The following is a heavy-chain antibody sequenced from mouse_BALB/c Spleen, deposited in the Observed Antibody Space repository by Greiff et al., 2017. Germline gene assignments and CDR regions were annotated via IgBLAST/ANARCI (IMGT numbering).Heavy chain of an antibody. J-gene: IGHJ4*01. CDR3: ARGGIYYYDAMDY. V-gene: IGHV5-6-5*01. CDR1: GFTFSSYA. CDR2: ISSGGST. D-gene: IGHD1-1*01. Sequence: EVKLMESGGGLVKPGGSLKLSCAASGFTFSSYAMSWVRQTPEKRLEWVASISSGGSTYYPDSVKGRFTISRDNARNILYLQMSSLRSEDTAMYYCARGGIYYYDAMDYWGQGTSVTVSS.